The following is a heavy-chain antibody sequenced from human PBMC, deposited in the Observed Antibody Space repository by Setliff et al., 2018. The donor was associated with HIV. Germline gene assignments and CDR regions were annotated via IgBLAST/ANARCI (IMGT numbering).Heavy chain of an antibody. J-gene: IGHJ4*02. CDR3: ATDSPSFY. CDR1: GFTFSTYS. V-gene: IGHV3-48*01. CDR2: ISSSSSSI. Sequence: GASVKVSCAASGFTFSTYSLNWVRQAPGKGLEWISCISSSSSSIYYADSVKGRFTISRDNAKNSLYLQMKSLRAEDTALYYCATDSPSFYWGQGTLVTVSS. D-gene: IGHD2-2*01.